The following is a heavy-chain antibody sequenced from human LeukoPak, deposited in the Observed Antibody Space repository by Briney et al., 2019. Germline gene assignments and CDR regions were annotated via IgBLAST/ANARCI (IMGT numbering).Heavy chain of an antibody. CDR1: GGSISSGGYS. V-gene: IGHV4-30-2*01. CDR2: IYHSGST. Sequence: PSETLSLTCAVSGGSISSGGYSWSWIRQPPGKGLERIGYIYHSGSTYYNPSLKSRVTISVDRSKNQFSLKLSSVTAADTAVCYCARGGGDRPFDYWGQGTLVTVSS. CDR3: ARGGGDRPFDY. D-gene: IGHD2-21*02. J-gene: IGHJ4*02.